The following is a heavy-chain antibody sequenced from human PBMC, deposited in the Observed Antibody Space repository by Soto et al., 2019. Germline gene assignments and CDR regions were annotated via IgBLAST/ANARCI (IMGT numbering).Heavy chain of an antibody. CDR3: ARASSSSSAADY. CDR1: GESNSSGGYY. Sequence: QVQLQESGPGLVKASQTLSLICSVSGESNSSGGYYWSWIRHHPGKGLEWIGYIYDSESAYYNPSLKSRVTISMDTSKNHFAMKLSSVTAADTAVYYCARASSSSSAADYWGPGTLITVSS. J-gene: IGHJ4*02. CDR2: IYDSESA. V-gene: IGHV4-31*03. D-gene: IGHD6-6*01.